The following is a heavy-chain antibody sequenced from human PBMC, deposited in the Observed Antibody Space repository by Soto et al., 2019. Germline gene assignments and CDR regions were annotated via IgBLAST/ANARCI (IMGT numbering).Heavy chain of an antibody. D-gene: IGHD3-16*01. J-gene: IGHJ1*01. V-gene: IGHV4-34*01. CDR1: GGSFSGYY. CDR3: ARGKPRGWGTANRTRGEYFQH. Sequence: QVQLQQWGAGLLKPSETLSLTCAVYGGSFSGYYWSWIRQPPGKGLEWIGEINHSGSTNYNPSLTSRVTISVDTSKNQFSLKMSSVTAADTAVYYCARGKPRGWGTANRTRGEYFQHWGQGTLVTVSS. CDR2: INHSGST.